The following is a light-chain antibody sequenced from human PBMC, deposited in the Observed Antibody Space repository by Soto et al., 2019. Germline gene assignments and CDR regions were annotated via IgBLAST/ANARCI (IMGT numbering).Light chain of an antibody. V-gene: IGLV2-14*01. CDR3: ISYRSSSTLV. CDR2: DVS. Sequence: QSALAQPASVSGSPGQSITISCTGTSSDVGGYNYVSWYQQHPGKAPKLMIYDVSDRPSGVSNRFSGSKSGNTASLTISGLQAEDEADYYCISYRSSSTLVFGGGTKVTVL. J-gene: IGLJ2*01. CDR1: SSDVGGYNY.